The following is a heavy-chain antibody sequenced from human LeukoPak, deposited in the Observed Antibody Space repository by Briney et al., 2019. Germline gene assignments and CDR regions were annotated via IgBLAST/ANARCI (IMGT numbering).Heavy chain of an antibody. V-gene: IGHV4-59*08. J-gene: IGHJ4*02. CDR3: ARHKTGGTYPIDY. CDR2: IHNSGDS. Sequence: SDTLSLTCNVSGDSIKNYYWSWIRQPPGKTLEYLGNIHNSGDSNYNPSLTGRVTMSLDTSNNQFSLKLSSVTAADTALYYCARHKTGGTYPIDYWGQGILVTVSS. CDR1: GDSIKNYY. D-gene: IGHD1-26*01.